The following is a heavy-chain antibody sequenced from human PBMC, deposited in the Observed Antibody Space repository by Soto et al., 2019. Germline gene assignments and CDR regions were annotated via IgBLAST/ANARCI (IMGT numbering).Heavy chain of an antibody. CDR3: ARAVDGYNYFDY. J-gene: IGHJ4*02. CDR1: GYTFTSYA. V-gene: IGHV1-3*01. Sequence: GASVKVSCKASGYTFTSYAMHWVRQAPGQRLEWMGWINAGNGNTKYSQKFQGRVTITRDTSASTAYMELSSLRSEDTAVYYCARAVDGYNYFDYWGQGTLVTVSS. D-gene: IGHD5-12*01. CDR2: INAGNGNT.